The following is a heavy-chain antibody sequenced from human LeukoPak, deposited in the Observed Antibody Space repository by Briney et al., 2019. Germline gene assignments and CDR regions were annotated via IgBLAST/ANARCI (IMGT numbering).Heavy chain of an antibody. D-gene: IGHD4-11*01. CDR1: GFNLGDYW. Sequence: PGGSLRLSCAASGFNLGDYWMHWVRKAPGKGLVWVSRLGTDGTYTNYADSVTGRFTISRDNAKNTLYLQMDSLRAEDTSFYYCVRDPSNSGNWFDLWGQGTLVTVSS. CDR2: LGTDGTYT. J-gene: IGHJ5*02. V-gene: IGHV3-74*01. CDR3: VRDPSNSGNWFDL.